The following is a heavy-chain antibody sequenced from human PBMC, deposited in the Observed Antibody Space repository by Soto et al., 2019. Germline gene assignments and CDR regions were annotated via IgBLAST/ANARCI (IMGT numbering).Heavy chain of an antibody. D-gene: IGHD2-8*02. Sequence: SETLSLTCTVSGGSISGYYGNWIRQTPGKGLEWIAYIHYGGTTNYNPSLKSRLTISLDTSKRQFSLKLSSVTAADTAVYYCAIFWSVGSYYCVMDFCGQGSTVTVSS. CDR2: IHYGGTT. V-gene: IGHV4-59*03. CDR1: GGSISGYY. CDR3: AIFWSVGSYYCVMDF. J-gene: IGHJ6*02.